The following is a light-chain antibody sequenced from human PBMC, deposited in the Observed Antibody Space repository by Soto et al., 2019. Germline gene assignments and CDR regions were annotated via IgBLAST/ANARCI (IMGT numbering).Light chain of an antibody. CDR3: QQYGSSRT. CDR1: QSVRSSY. V-gene: IGKV3-20*01. Sequence: EIVLTQSPGTLSLSPGERATLSCRASQSVRSSYLAWYQQKPGQAPRLLIYGASSRATGIPARFSGSGSGTDFTLTISRLEPEDFAVYYCQQYGSSRTFGGGTKVEIK. CDR2: GAS. J-gene: IGKJ4*01.